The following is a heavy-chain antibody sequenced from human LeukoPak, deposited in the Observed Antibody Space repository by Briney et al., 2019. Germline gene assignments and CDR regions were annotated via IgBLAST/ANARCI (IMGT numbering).Heavy chain of an antibody. D-gene: IGHD6-13*01. Sequence: GGSLRLSCAASGFTFSSYAMHWVRKAPGKGLEWVAVISYDGSNKYYADSVKGRFTISRDNSKNTVYMQMNSLRAEDTAVYYCARAHYSSWYNHFQHWGQGTLITVSS. V-gene: IGHV3-30*04. CDR1: GFTFSSYA. CDR2: ISYDGSNK. J-gene: IGHJ1*01. CDR3: ARAHYSSWYNHFQH.